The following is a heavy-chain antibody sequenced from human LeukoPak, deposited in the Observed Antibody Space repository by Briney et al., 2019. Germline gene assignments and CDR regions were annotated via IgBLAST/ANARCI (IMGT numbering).Heavy chain of an antibody. D-gene: IGHD2-2*01. V-gene: IGHV1-69*02. Sequence: SVKDSCKASRGTFISYTISSVRQAPGQGREWMGRIIHFHGIANYAQKLQGKVTITADKSTSTAYMELSSLRSEDTAVYYCARVPRQDIVVVPAADWGQGTMVTVSS. J-gene: IGHJ3*01. CDR1: RGTFISYT. CDR2: IIHFHGIA. CDR3: ARVPRQDIVVVPAAD.